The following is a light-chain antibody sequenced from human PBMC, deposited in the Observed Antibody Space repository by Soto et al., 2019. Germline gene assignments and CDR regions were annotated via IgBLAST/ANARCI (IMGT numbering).Light chain of an antibody. V-gene: IGLV1-47*01. CDR1: NSNIGSNY. J-gene: IGLJ2*01. CDR2: QNL. CDR3: AAWDDSLSGRV. Sequence: QSVLTQPPSASGTPGQRVTISCSRSNSNIGSNYVFWYQHLPGTAPKLLIYQNLQRPSGVPDRFSGSKSGTSASLAISGLRSEDEADYYCAAWDDSLSGRVFGGGTKLTVL.